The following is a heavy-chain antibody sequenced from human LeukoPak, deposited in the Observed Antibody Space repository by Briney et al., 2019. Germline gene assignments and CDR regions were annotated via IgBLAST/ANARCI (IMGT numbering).Heavy chain of an antibody. CDR1: GFTFSSYA. J-gene: IGHJ4*02. V-gene: IGHV3-23*01. Sequence: PGKSLRLSCAASGFTFSSYAMSWVRQAPGKGLEWVSALSGSGGNTYYADSVKGRFTISRDNSKNTLYLQMNSLRAEDTAKYYCAKVASLCTSTSCVRGGFDYWGQGTLVTVSS. CDR2: LSGSGGNT. D-gene: IGHD2-2*01. CDR3: AKVASLCTSTSCVRGGFDY.